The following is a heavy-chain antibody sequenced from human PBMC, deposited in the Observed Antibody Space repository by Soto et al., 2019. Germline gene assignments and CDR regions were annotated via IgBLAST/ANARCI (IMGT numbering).Heavy chain of an antibody. Sequence: GGSLRLSCAASGFTFSSYAMHWVRQAPGKGLEWVAVISYDGSNKYYADSVKGRFTISRDNSKNTLYLQMNSLRAEDTAVYYCARDAGDTAMVSGLDGMDVWGQGTTVTVSS. CDR2: ISYDGSNK. D-gene: IGHD5-18*01. CDR1: GFTFSSYA. CDR3: ARDAGDTAMVSGLDGMDV. J-gene: IGHJ6*02. V-gene: IGHV3-30-3*01.